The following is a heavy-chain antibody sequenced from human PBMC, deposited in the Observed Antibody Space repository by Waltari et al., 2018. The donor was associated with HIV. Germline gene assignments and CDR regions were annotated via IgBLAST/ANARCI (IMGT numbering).Heavy chain of an antibody. CDR3: TFGRGANSPDY. CDR1: GFTFGDYA. D-gene: IGHD3-10*01. CDR2: IRSKAYGGTT. V-gene: IGHV3-49*05. J-gene: IGHJ4*02. Sequence: EVQLVESGGGLVKPGRSLRLSCTASGFTFGDYAMSWFRQAPGKGLEWLSFIRSKAYGGTTKYAASVKGRFTISRDDSKSIAYLQMNSLKTEDTAVYYCTFGRGANSPDYWGQGTLVTVSS.